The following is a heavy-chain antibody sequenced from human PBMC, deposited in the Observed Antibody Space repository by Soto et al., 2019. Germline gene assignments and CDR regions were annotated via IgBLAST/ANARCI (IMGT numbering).Heavy chain of an antibody. V-gene: IGHV3-30-3*01. J-gene: IGHJ3*02. Sequence: QVQLVESGGGVVQPGRSLRLSCAASGFTFSSYAMHWVRQAPGKGLEWVAVISYDGSNKYYADSVKGRFTISRDNSKNTLYLQMNSLRAEDTAVYYCAREGIAPFDAFDIWGQGTMVTVSS. D-gene: IGHD6-13*01. CDR1: GFTFSSYA. CDR3: AREGIAPFDAFDI. CDR2: ISYDGSNK.